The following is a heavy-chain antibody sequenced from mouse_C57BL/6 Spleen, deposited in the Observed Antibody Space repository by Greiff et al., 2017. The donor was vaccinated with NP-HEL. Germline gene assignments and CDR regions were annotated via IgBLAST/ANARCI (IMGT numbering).Heavy chain of an antibody. CDR2: ISGGGSNT. V-gene: IGHV5-9*01. CDR1: GVQGGGYT. Sequence: EVMLVESGFCPVKPGGYLKSWCAAVGVQGGGYTMSVVLHGPEKRLEWVATISGGGSNTYYPDSVKGRFTISRDNAKNTLYLQMSSLRSEDTALYYCAIHGDGYLDYWGQGTTLTVSS. D-gene: IGHD2-3*01. CDR3: AIHGDGYLDY. J-gene: IGHJ2*01.